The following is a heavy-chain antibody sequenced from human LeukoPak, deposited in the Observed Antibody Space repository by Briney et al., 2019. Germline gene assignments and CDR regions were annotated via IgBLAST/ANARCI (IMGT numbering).Heavy chain of an antibody. CDR2: ISSSGSTI. CDR3: ARVIVGNPDAFDI. CDR1: GFTFSDYY. J-gene: IGHJ3*02. D-gene: IGHD3-22*01. V-gene: IGHV3-11*01. Sequence: GGSLRLSCAPSGFTFSDYYMSWIRQAPGKGLEWVSYISSSGSTIYYADSVKGRFTISRDNAKNSLYLQMNSLRAEDTAVYYCARVIVGNPDAFDIWGQGTMVTVSS.